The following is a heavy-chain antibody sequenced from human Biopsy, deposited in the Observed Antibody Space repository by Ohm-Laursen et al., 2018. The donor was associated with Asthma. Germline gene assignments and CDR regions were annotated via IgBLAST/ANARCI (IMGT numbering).Heavy chain of an antibody. CDR3: ARVPTTLRYFDL. CDR1: GGSVSSGSYY. V-gene: IGHV4-61*01. CDR2: ISYSGST. J-gene: IGHJ2*01. Sequence: SETLSLTCTVSGGSVSSGSYYWSWNRQPPGKGLAWVSYISYSGSTDYNPSLKSRLTISMDTSKNQFSLKLSSVTAADTAVYYCARVPTTLRYFDLWGRGTLVTVSS. D-gene: IGHD2-15*01.